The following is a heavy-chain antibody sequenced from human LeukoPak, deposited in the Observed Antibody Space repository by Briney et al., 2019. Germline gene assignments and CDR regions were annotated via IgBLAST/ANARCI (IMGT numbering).Heavy chain of an antibody. CDR2: INHSGST. CDR1: GGPFSGYY. CDR3: ARVVVTALSHPFDI. J-gene: IGHJ3*02. D-gene: IGHD2-21*02. Sequence: PSETLSLTCAVYGGPFSGYYWSWIRQPPGKGLEWIGEINHSGSTNYNPSLKSRVTISVDTSKNQFSLKLSSVTAADTAVYYCARVVVTALSHPFDIWGQGTMVTVSS. V-gene: IGHV4-34*01.